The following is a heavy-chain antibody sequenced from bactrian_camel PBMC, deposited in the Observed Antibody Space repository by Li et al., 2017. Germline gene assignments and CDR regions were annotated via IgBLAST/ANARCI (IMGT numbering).Heavy chain of an antibody. CDR1: GFGNRKYY. Sequence: DVQLVESGGGSVQAGGSLRLACEASGFGNRKYYMAWFRQAPGKGREGVAAIRIASGDTYYSDSVKGRLTISRDHFKNTVYLKINNLKVEDTAMYYCAATFFEWCFGPPTETEYRYFGQGTQVTVS. CDR2: IRIASGDT. D-gene: IGHD2*01. V-gene: IGHV3S40*01. CDR3: AATFFEWCFGPPTETEYRY. J-gene: IGHJ4*01.